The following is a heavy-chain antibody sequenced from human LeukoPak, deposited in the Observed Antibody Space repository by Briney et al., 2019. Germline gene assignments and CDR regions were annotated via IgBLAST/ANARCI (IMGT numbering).Heavy chain of an antibody. Sequence: SETLSLTCAVSGYSISSGYYRGWIRQPPGKGLEWIGSIYHSGSTYYNPSLKSRVTISVDTSKNQFSLKLSSVTAADTAVYYCAGTYYYDSSGYYPLGQGTLVTVSS. CDR1: GYSISSGYY. J-gene: IGHJ5*02. CDR2: IYHSGST. V-gene: IGHV4-38-2*01. D-gene: IGHD3-22*01. CDR3: AGTYYYDSSGYYP.